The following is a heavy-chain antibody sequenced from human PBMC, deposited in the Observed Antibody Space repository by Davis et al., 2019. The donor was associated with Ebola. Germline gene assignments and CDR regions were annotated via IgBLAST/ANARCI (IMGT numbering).Heavy chain of an antibody. CDR3: ARDRVGAFFDY. D-gene: IGHD1-26*01. CDR1: GSTFSTSS. V-gene: IGHV3-48*02. Sequence: PGGSLRLSCTASGSTFSTSSMHWVRQAPGKGLEWISYISFGGTNIYYADSVKGRFTISRDNAKNSLYLQMSSLTDEDTAVYYCARDRVGAFFDYWGQGTLVTVSS. J-gene: IGHJ4*02. CDR2: ISFGGTNI.